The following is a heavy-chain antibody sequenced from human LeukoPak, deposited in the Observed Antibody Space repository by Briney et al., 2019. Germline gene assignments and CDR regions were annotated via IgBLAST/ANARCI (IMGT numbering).Heavy chain of an antibody. D-gene: IGHD6-13*01. CDR1: GYTFTGQY. CDR2: INPNSGGT. Sequence: ASVKVSCKTSGYTFTGQYLHWVRQAPGQGLEWMGWINPNSGGTKSAQKFQGRVTMTRDTSISTAYMELSRLRSDDTAVYYCARGYPLSTTAAGTYFQHWGQGTLVTVSS. CDR3: ARGYPLSTTAAGTYFQH. J-gene: IGHJ1*01. V-gene: IGHV1-2*02.